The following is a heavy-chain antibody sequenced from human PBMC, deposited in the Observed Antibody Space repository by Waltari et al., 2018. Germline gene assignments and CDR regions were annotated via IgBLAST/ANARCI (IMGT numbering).Heavy chain of an antibody. CDR1: GFPGGGTY. CDR3: SNSRLNRPDDWYYFDY. Sequence: EVQLVESGGGLIQPGGSLRLCCIASGFPGGGTYMSWVRQAPGKGLEWVSVIHGAGNTYYADSVKGRFTISRDTSKNTLYLQMSALRAEDTAVYYCSNSRLNRPDDWYYFDYWGQGTLVTVSS. J-gene: IGHJ4*02. D-gene: IGHD3-9*01. CDR2: IHGAGNT. V-gene: IGHV3-53*01.